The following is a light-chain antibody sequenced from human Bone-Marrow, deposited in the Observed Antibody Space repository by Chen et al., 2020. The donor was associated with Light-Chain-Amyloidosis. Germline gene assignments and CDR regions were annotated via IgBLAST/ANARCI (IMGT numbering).Light chain of an antibody. CDR2: GAT. Sequence: EIVLAQSPGTLSLSPGEGATLSCRASQSVSLSYLAWYQQKPGQAPRLLIYGATSRAAGIPDRFSGSGSGTDFTLTISRLEPEDFAVYYCQQYGSSLWMFGQGTKVELK. CDR1: QSVSLSY. V-gene: IGKV3-20*01. CDR3: QQYGSSLWM. J-gene: IGKJ1*01.